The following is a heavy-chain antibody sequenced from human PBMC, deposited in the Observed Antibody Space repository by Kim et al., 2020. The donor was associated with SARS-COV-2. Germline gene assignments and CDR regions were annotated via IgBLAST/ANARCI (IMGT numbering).Heavy chain of an antibody. J-gene: IGHJ6*02. D-gene: IGHD6-6*01. Sequence: ASVKVSCKASGYTFTSYAMHWVRQAPGQRLEWMGWINAGNGNTKYSQKFQGRVTITRDTSASTAYMELSSLRSEDTAVYYCARDSSTHHYYYYYGMDVWGQGTTVTVSS. CDR3: ARDSSTHHYYYYYGMDV. CDR1: GYTFTSYA. CDR2: INAGNGNT. V-gene: IGHV1-3*01.